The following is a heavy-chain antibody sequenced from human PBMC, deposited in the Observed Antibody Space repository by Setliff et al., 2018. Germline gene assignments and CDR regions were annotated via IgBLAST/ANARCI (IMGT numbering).Heavy chain of an antibody. CDR3: ARDRPPYYYDSSGYYYSAGNFDY. CDR2: IIPIFGTA. CDR1: GGTFSRYA. Sequence: ASVKVSCKASGGTFSRYAISWVRQAPGQGLEWMGRIIPIFGTANYAQKFQGRVTITADKSTSTAYMELSSLRSEDTAVYYCARDRPPYYYDSSGYYYSAGNFDYWGQGTLVTVSS. J-gene: IGHJ4*02. V-gene: IGHV1-69*06. D-gene: IGHD3-22*01.